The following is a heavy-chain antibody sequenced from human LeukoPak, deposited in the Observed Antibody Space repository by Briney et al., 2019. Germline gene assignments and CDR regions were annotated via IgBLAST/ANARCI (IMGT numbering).Heavy chain of an antibody. J-gene: IGHJ3*02. V-gene: IGHV5-51*01. D-gene: IGHD3-9*01. CDR2: IYPGDSDT. CDR1: GYSFTSYW. CDR3: ARVPYYDILTGYYRRRESAFDI. Sequence: GESLKIPCKGSGYSFTSYWIGWVRQMPGKGLEWMGIIYPGDSDTRYSPSFQGQVTISADKSISTAYLQWSSLKASDTAMYYCARVPYYDILTGYYRRRESAFDIWGQGTMVTVSS.